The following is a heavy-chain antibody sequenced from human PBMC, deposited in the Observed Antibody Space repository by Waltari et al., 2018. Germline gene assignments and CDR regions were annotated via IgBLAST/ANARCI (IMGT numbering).Heavy chain of an antibody. CDR3: ARLQTTYYYYYYMDV. D-gene: IGHD4-17*01. V-gene: IGHV5-51*01. CDR1: GYSFTSYW. J-gene: IGHJ6*03. Sequence: EVQLVQSGAEVKKPGESLKISCKGSGYSFTSYWLGGVRQMPGKGLEWMGIIYPGDSDTRYSPSFQGQVTISADKSISTAYLQWSSLKASDTAMYYCARLQTTYYYYYYMDVWGKGTTVTISS. CDR2: IYPGDSDT.